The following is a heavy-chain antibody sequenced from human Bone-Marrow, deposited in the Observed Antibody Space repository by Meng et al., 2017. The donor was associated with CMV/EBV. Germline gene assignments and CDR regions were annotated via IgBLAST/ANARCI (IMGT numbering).Heavy chain of an antibody. CDR1: GFTFSSYS. V-gene: IGHV3-21*05. Sequence: GGSLRLSCAASGFTFSSYSMNWVRQAPGKGLEWVSYISSSSSYIYYADSVKGRFTISRDNAKNSLYLQMNSLRAEDTAVYYCARSGLGATTVNAFDIWGQGTMVTVSS. D-gene: IGHD1-26*01. J-gene: IGHJ3*02. CDR2: ISSSSSYI. CDR3: ARSGLGATTVNAFDI.